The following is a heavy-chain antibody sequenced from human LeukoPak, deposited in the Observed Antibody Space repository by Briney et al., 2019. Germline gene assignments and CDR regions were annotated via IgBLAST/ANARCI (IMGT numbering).Heavy chain of an antibody. J-gene: IGHJ1*01. Sequence: SVKVSCKASGYTFTGYYMHWVRQAPGQGLEWMGRIIPILGIAYYAQKFQGRVTITADKSTSTAYMELSSLRSEDTAVYYCAKTPMTPQYFQHWGQGTLVTVSS. CDR3: AKTPMTPQYFQH. CDR1: GYTFTGYY. D-gene: IGHD3-22*01. V-gene: IGHV1-69*02. CDR2: IIPILGIA.